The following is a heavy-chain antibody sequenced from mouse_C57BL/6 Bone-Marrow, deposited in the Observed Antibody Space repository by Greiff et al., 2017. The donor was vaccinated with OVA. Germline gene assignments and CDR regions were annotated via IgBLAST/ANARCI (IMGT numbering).Heavy chain of an antibody. CDR1: GYTFPSYT. V-gene: IGHV1-4*01. CDR2: INPSSGYT. Sequence: VQLQQSGAELARPGASVKMSCKASGYTFPSYTMHWVKQRPGQGLDWIGYINPSSGYTKYNQKFKDKATLTADKSSSTAYMQLSSLTSEDSAVYYCAREDGNWFAYWGQGTLVTVSA. D-gene: IGHD2-1*01. J-gene: IGHJ3*01. CDR3: AREDGNWFAY.